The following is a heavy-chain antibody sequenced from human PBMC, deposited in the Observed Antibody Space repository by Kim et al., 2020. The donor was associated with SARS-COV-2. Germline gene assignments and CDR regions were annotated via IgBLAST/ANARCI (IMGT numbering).Heavy chain of an antibody. CDR1: GYSFTSNA. V-gene: IGHV7-4-1*02. D-gene: IGHD1-1*01. J-gene: IGHJ4*02. Sequence: ASVKVSCKASGYSFTSNAMNWVRQAPGQGLEWMGWINTNTGNPTYAQDFPGRFVLSLDSSVSTAYLQISSLEAEDTAVYYCARGGTRNVAATVYWGQGTLVTVSS. CDR3: ARGGTRNVAATVY. CDR2: INTNTGNP.